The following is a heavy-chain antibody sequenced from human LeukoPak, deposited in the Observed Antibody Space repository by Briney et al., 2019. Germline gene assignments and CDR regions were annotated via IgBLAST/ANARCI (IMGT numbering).Heavy chain of an antibody. CDR3: ARDAANAYCSGDCYSNFDY. CDR2: ISAYNGNT. D-gene: IGHD2-21*02. V-gene: IGHV1-18*01. CDR1: GYTFTSYG. Sequence: ASVKVSCKASGYTFTSYGISWVRQAPGQGLEWMGWISAYNGNTNYAQTLQGRATMTTDTSTRKANMELRSLRSEDTAVYYCARDAANAYCSGDCYSNFDYWGQGTLVTVSS. J-gene: IGHJ4*02.